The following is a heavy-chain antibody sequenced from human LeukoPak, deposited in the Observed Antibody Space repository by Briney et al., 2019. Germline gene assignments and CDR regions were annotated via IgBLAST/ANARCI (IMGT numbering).Heavy chain of an antibody. J-gene: IGHJ2*01. Sequence: SETLSLTCAVYGGSFSGYSWSWLRQPPGKGLEWIGEINHSGGTNYNPSLKSRVTMSVDTSNNQFTLNLNSLTAADTAVYYCARVLKTKLAIVKNWYFDLWGRGTLVTVSS. V-gene: IGHV4-34*01. D-gene: IGHD1-1*01. CDR1: GGSFSGYS. CDR3: ARVLKTKLAIVKNWYFDL. CDR2: INHSGGT.